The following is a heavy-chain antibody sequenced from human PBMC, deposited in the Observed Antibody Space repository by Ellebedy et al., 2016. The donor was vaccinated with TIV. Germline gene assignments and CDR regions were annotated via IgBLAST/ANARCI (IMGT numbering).Heavy chain of an antibody. CDR1: GGSISSYY. CDR3: ARWRDDGADY. D-gene: IGHD1-1*01. CDR2: THYTART. V-gene: IGHV4-59*01. Sequence: MPSETLSLTCTVSGGSISSYYWTWIRQPPGKGLEWIGYTHYTARTDYNPSLKSRVTFSLDTSKNQLSLKLSSVTAADTAIYYCARWRDDGADYWGQGTLVTVSS. J-gene: IGHJ4*02.